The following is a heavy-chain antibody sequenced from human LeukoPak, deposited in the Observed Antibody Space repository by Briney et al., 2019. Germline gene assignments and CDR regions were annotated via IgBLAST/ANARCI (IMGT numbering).Heavy chain of an antibody. D-gene: IGHD2-15*01. CDR1: GYTFTSYG. CDR2: ISAYNGNT. V-gene: IGHV1-18*01. Sequence: VASVKVSCKASGYTFTSYGISWVRQAPGQGLEWMGWISAYNGNTNYAQKLQGRVTMTTDTSTSTAYMELRSLRSDDTAVYYCAREALSVYCSGGSCYYYYYMDVWGKGTTVTVSS. CDR3: AREALSVYCSGGSCYYYYYMDV. J-gene: IGHJ6*03.